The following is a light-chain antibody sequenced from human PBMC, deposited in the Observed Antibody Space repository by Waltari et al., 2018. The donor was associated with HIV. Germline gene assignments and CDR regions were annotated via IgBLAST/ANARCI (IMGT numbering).Light chain of an antibody. CDR1: QTVGDW. CDR2: RAT. CDR3: HQYSNYLGS. V-gene: IGKV1-5*03. Sequence: DIHMTQSPPTLTASIGDRVNITCRASQTVGDWLAWYQQKPGEAPTLLIYRATTVENGVPSRFSCSASGTDFTLAIDSLHPDDFATYYCHQYSNYLGSFGQGTRVQLK. J-gene: IGKJ1*01.